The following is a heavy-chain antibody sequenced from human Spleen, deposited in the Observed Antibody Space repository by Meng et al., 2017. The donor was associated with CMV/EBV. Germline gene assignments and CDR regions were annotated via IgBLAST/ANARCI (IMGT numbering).Heavy chain of an antibody. CDR3: ATGGYDGSYYYGLDV. CDR2: IIPQFGTP. Sequence: SVKVSCKASGDTFSNYAISWVRIAPGQGLEWMGGIIPQFGTPDYTQKFQGRVTIITDESSSTAYMEMSSLRSDDTAVYYCATGGYDGSYYYGLDVWGQGTTVTVSS. D-gene: IGHD5-12*01. CDR1: GDTFSNYA. V-gene: IGHV1-69*05. J-gene: IGHJ6*02.